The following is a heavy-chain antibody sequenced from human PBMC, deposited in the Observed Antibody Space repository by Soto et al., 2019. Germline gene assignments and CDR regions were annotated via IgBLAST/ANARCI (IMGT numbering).Heavy chain of an antibody. V-gene: IGHV4-39*01. J-gene: IGHJ5*02. D-gene: IGHD4-4*01. CDR2: IYYSGST. CDR3: ARRATVTTYWFDP. Sequence: SETLSLTCTVSGGSISSSSYYWGWIRQPPGKGLEWIGSIYYSGSTYYNPSLKSRVTISGDTSKNQFSLKLSTVTAADTAVYYCARRATVTTYWFDPWGQGTLVTVSS. CDR1: GGSISSSSYY.